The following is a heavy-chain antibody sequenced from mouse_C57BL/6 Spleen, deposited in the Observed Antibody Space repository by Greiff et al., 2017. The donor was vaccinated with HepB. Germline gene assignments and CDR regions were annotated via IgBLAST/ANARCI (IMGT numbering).Heavy chain of an antibody. V-gene: IGHV1-4*01. Sequence: QVQLQQSGAELARPGASVKMSCKASGYTFTSYTMHWVKQRPGQGLEWIGYINPSSGYTKYNQKFKDKATLTADKSSSTAYMQLSSLTSEDSAVYYCARSGPGYAMDYWGQGTSVTVSS. D-gene: IGHD3-1*01. J-gene: IGHJ4*01. CDR1: GYTFTSYT. CDR3: ARSGPGYAMDY. CDR2: INPSSGYT.